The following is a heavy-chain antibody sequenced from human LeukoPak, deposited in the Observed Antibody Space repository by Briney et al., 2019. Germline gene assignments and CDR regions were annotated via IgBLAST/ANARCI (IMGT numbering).Heavy chain of an antibody. Sequence: KPSETLPLTCAVYGGSFSGYYWSWIRQPPGKGLEWIGEINHSGSTNYNPSLKSRVTISVDTSKNQFSLKLSSVTAADTAVYYCARGRIVVVPAAIRGSYYYYGMDVWGQGTTVTVSS. CDR3: ARGRIVVVPAAIRGSYYYYGMDV. CDR2: INHSGST. J-gene: IGHJ6*02. V-gene: IGHV4-34*01. CDR1: GGSFSGYY. D-gene: IGHD2-2*02.